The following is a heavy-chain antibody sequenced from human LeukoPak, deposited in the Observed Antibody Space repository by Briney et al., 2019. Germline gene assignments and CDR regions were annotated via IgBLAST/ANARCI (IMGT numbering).Heavy chain of an antibody. D-gene: IGHD6-13*01. V-gene: IGHV3-21*01. J-gene: IGHJ4*02. Sequence: GGSLRLSCAASGFTFSSYSMNWVRQAPGKGLEWVSSISSSSSYIYYADSVKGRFTISRDNAKNSLYLQMNSLRAEDTAVYYCAGAMPYSSNLYYFDYWGQGTLVTVSS. CDR1: GFTFSSYS. CDR3: AGAMPYSSNLYYFDY. CDR2: ISSSSSYI.